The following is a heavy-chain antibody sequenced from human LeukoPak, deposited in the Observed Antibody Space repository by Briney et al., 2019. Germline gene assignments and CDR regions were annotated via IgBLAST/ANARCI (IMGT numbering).Heavy chain of an antibody. Sequence: SETLSLTCAVYGGSFSGYYWSWIRQPPGKGLEWIGEIDRSGSTNYNPSLKSRVTISVDTSKNQFSLKLSSVTAADTAVYYCARGPHYYGSGSYLSRTSRWFDPWGQGTLVTVSS. V-gene: IGHV4-34*01. CDR3: ARGPHYYGSGSYLSRTSRWFDP. CDR1: GGSFSGYY. J-gene: IGHJ5*02. CDR2: IDRSGST. D-gene: IGHD3-10*01.